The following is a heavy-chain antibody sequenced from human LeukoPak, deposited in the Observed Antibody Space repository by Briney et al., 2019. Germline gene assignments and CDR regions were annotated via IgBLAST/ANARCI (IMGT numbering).Heavy chain of an antibody. J-gene: IGHJ5*02. D-gene: IGHD4-23*01. V-gene: IGHV3-23*01. CDR3: VQDRRYAGNSALRSFDP. CDR2: ISGTGGFTTST. CDR1: GFTFSNYA. Sequence: GGSLRLSCAAPGFTFSNYAMTWVRQAPGKGLEWVSTISGTGGFTTSTYYADSVKGRFTISRDNSDNKLYLQMDGLRADDTAVYYCVQDRRYAGNSALRSFDPWGQGTLVTVSS.